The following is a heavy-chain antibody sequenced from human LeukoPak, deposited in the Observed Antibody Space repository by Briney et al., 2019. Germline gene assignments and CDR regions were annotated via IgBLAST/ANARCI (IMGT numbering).Heavy chain of an antibody. J-gene: IGHJ4*02. Sequence: PSETLSLTCTVSVGSISSSSYYWGWICQPPGKGLVWSGSIYYSGSTYYIPSLKSRVTISVDTSKNQLSLKLSSVTAADTAVYYCAREKVGSTTFDYWGQGALVTVSS. CDR1: VGSISSSSYY. CDR3: AREKVGSTTFDY. D-gene: IGHD1-26*01. CDR2: IYYSGST. V-gene: IGHV4-39*02.